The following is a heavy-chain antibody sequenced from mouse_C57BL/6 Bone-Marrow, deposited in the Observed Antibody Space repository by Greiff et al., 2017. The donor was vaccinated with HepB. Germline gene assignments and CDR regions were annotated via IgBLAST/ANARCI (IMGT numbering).Heavy chain of an antibody. V-gene: IGHV8-12*01. CDR1: GFSLSTSGMG. CDR2: IYWDDDK. D-gene: IGHD1-1*01. CDR3: ARFTAIYYYWYFDV. Sequence: VKLMESGPGILQSSQTLSLTCSFSGFSLSTSGMGVSWIRQPSGKGLEWLAHIYWDDDKRYNPSLKSRLTISKDTSRNQVFLKITSVDTADTATYYCARFTAIYYYWYFDVWGTGTTVTVSS. J-gene: IGHJ1*03.